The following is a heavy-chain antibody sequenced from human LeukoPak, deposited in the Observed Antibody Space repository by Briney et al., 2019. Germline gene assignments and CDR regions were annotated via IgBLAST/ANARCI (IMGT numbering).Heavy chain of an antibody. D-gene: IGHD6-19*01. J-gene: IGHJ4*02. CDR3: AKEDDISGPYYFDY. CDR2: ISGSGSST. V-gene: IGHV3-23*01. CDR1: GFTFSSYA. Sequence: GGSLRLSCAASGFTFSSYAMSWVRQAPGKGLEWVSAISGSGSSTYYADSVKGRFTISRDNSKNTLCLQMNSLRAEDTAVFYCAKEDDISGPYYFDYWGQGTLVTVSS.